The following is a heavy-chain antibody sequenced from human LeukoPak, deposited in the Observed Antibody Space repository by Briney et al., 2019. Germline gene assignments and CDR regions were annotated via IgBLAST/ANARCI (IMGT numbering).Heavy chain of an antibody. J-gene: IGHJ6*03. D-gene: IGHD6-13*01. Sequence: GGSLRLSCAASGFTFSSYAMHWVRQAPGKGLEWVANIKQDGSEKYYVDSVKGRFTISRDNAKNSLYLQMNSLRAEDTAVYYCARGASYSSSWYPLSYYYYMDVWGKGTTVTISS. CDR3: ARGASYSSSWYPLSYYYYMDV. CDR1: GFTFSSYA. CDR2: IKQDGSEK. V-gene: IGHV3-7*01.